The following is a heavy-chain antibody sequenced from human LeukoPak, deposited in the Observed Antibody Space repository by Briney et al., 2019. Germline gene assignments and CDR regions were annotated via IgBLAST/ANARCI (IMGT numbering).Heavy chain of an antibody. J-gene: IGHJ4*02. CDR1: GFTFRNYA. D-gene: IGHD1-14*01. V-gene: IGHV3-23*01. CDR3: ARSPSDVARKPNYSEY. CDR2: ISASGAIT. Sequence: PGGSLRLSCAAAGFTFRNYAMSWVRQPPGKGLEWVSVISASGAITNYADSVEGRFIISRDNSKNTLYLQMSSLRAEDTARYYCARSPSDVARKPNYSEYWGQGALVTVSS.